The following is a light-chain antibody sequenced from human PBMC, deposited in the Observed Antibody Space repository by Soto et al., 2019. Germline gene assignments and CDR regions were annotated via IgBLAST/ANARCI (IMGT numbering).Light chain of an antibody. Sequence: EIVLTQSPATLSLSPGDRATLSCGASQNIGNYLAWYQQKPGQAPRLLIYDTSNRAGGVPARFSGYGSATDFTLTISSLEPEDSAVYYCQQRRSWPLTFGGGTKVEIK. CDR1: QNIGNY. V-gene: IGKV3-11*01. J-gene: IGKJ4*01. CDR3: QQRRSWPLT. CDR2: DTS.